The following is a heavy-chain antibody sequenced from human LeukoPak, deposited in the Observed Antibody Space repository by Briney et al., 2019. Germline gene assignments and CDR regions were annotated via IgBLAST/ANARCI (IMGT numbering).Heavy chain of an antibody. Sequence: GSLRLSCAASGFPFSHYSMNWVRQAPGKGLEWVASITGSSSYIYYADSVKGRFTISRDNAKNSLYLQMNSLRDEDTAFYYCVKEREAGDQYSSGDWGQGTLVIVSS. CDR1: GFPFSHYS. V-gene: IGHV3-21*01. CDR2: ITGSSSYI. D-gene: IGHD6-19*01. CDR3: VKEREAGDQYSSGD. J-gene: IGHJ4*02.